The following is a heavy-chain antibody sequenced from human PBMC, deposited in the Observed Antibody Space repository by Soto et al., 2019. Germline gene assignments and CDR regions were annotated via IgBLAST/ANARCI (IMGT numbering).Heavy chain of an antibody. CDR2: IYNDGTYS. CDR3: TRGPRPISTGTGAY. V-gene: IGHV3-74*01. D-gene: IGHD3-10*01. Sequence: EVQLVESGGGLVPPGGSVRLSCAASGFIFKMYWMHWVRQSPGKGLVWISRIYNDGTYSDYADSVRGRFTISRDNVNDTLYLQMNNLIAEDSGLYYCTRGPRPISTGTGAYWAQGTQVTVSS. CDR1: GFIFKMYW. J-gene: IGHJ4*02.